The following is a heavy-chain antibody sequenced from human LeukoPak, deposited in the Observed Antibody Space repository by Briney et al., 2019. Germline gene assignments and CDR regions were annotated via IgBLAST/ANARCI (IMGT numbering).Heavy chain of an antibody. V-gene: IGHV4-4*07. CDR1: GGSISSYY. J-gene: IGHJ4*02. CDR3: ARDQYDYVWGSYRQYYFDY. D-gene: IGHD3-16*02. CDR2: IYTSGST. Sequence: SETLSLTCTVSGGSISSYYWSWIRQPAGKGLEWIGRIYTSGSTNYNPSLKSRVTMSVDTSKNQFSLKLSSVTAADTAVYYCARDQYDYVWGSYRQYYFDYWGQGVLVTVSS.